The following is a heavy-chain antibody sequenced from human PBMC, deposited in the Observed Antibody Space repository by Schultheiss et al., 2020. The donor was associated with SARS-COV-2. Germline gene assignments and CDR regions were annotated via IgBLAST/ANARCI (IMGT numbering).Heavy chain of an antibody. CDR2: TYYRSKWYN. J-gene: IGHJ6*02. CDR1: GDSVSSNSAA. D-gene: IGHD3-10*01. V-gene: IGHV6-1*01. CDR3: ARDRLWFGESLGYYYGMDV. Sequence: SQTLSLTCAISGDSVSSNSAAWNWIRQSPSRGLEWLGRTYYRSKWYNDYAVSVKSRITINPDTSKNQFSLQLNSVTPEDTAVYYCARDRLWFGESLGYYYGMDVWGQGTTVTVSS.